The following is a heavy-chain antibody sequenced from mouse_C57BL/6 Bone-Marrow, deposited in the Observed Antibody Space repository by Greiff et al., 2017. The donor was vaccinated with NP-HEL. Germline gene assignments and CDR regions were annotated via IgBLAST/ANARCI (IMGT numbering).Heavy chain of an antibody. CDR1: GYTFTSYW. CDR3: ARGGISPDY. D-gene: IGHD1-2*01. V-gene: IGHV1-72*01. Sequence: QVPLQQPGAELVKPGASVKLSCKASGYTFTSYWMHWVKQRPGRGLEWIGRIDPHSGGTKYNEKFKSKATLTVDKPSITAYMQLSSLTSEDSAVYYCARGGISPDYWGQGTTLTVSS. CDR2: IDPHSGGT. J-gene: IGHJ2*01.